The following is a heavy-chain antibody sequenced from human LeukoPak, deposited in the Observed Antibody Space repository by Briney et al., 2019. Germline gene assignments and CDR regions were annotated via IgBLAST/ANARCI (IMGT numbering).Heavy chain of an antibody. Sequence: PSETLSLTCSVSGGSINSYYWSWIRQPPGKGLEWIGYIYYSGSTYYSGSTNYNPSLKSRVTMPVDTSKNQFSLKLSSVTPADTAVYYCVRDKGGYCSSTSCYAGHWFDPWGQGTLVTVSS. D-gene: IGHD2-2*01. J-gene: IGHJ5*02. CDR1: GGSINSYY. CDR3: VRDKGGYCSSTSCYAGHWFDP. V-gene: IGHV4-59*01. CDR2: IYYSGSTYYSGST.